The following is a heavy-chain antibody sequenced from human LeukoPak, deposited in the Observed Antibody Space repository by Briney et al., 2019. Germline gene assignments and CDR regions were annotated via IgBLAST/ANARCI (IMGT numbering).Heavy chain of an antibody. CDR3: ARVLAARGYYYYYYIDV. V-gene: IGHV4-59*01. CDR1: GGSISSYY. D-gene: IGHD6-6*01. J-gene: IGHJ6*03. CDR2: IYYSGST. Sequence: SETLSLTCTVSGGSISSYYWSWIRQPPGKGLEWIGYIYYSGSTNYNPSLKSRVTISVDTSKNHFSQKLSSVIAADTAVYYCARVLAARGYYYYYYIDVWGKGTTVTVSS.